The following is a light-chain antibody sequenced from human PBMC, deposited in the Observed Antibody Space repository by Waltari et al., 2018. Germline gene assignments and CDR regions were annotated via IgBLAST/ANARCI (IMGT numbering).Light chain of an antibody. Sequence: QSALTQPASVSGYPGQSITISCTGSGSDVGFNYVSWYQHHPGKAPKLMMYEVNNRPAVVSNRFSRSKSGNTASLTISVLQSGDDATSYCTSYINNTLVLGGGTTLTVL. V-gene: IGLV2-14*01. CDR1: GSDVGFNY. J-gene: IGLJ2*01. CDR3: TSYINNTLV. CDR2: EVN.